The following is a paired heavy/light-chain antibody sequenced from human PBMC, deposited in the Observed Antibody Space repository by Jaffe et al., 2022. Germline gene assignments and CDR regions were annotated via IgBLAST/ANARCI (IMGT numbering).Heavy chain of an antibody. V-gene: IGHV4-61*02. CDR1: GGSISSGSFY. D-gene: IGHD3-9*01. CDR3: ARGSDITGYYYFFDF. Sequence: QVQLQESGPGLVKPSQTLSLTCTVSGGSISSGSFYWSWIRQSAGKGLEFVGLISSRGRTSYSPSLKSRVSVSMDPSQNQFSLKVNSVTVADTAVYFCARGSDITGYYYFFDFWGQGTLVAVSS. CDR2: ISSRGRT. J-gene: IGHJ4*02.
Light chain of an antibody. CDR2: GAS. CDR3: QQYNNWPPWT. J-gene: IGKJ1*01. CDR1: QSVSDN. Sequence: IVMTQSPATLSVSPGERATLSCRASQSVSDNLAWYQQKPGQAPRLLIYGASTRATGIPPRFSGGGSGTEFSLTISSLQSEDFAIYYCQQYNNWPPWTFGQGTKVE. V-gene: IGKV3D-15*01.